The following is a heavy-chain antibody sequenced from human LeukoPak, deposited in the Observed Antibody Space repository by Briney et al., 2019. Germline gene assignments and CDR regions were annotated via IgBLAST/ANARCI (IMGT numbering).Heavy chain of an antibody. CDR2: ISSSSSYI. CDR1: GFTFSSYW. V-gene: IGHV3-21*01. Sequence: GGSLRLSCVASGFTFSSYWMHWVRQAPGKGLEWVSSISSSSSYIYYADSVKGRFTISRDNAKNSLYLQMNSLRAEDTAVYYRARVSGYYLVRWGQGTLVTVSS. D-gene: IGHD3-3*01. CDR3: ARVSGYYLVR. J-gene: IGHJ4*02.